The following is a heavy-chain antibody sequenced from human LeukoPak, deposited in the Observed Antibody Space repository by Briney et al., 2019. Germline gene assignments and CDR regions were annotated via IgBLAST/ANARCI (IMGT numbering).Heavy chain of an antibody. Sequence: SETLSLTCTVSGGSISSYYWSWIRQPPGKGLEWIGYIHYSGSTNYNPSLKSRVTISVDTSKNQFSLKLSSVTAADTAVYYCARDSLYCSGGSCHNWFDPWGQGTLVTVSS. J-gene: IGHJ5*02. CDR2: IHYSGST. D-gene: IGHD2-15*01. CDR1: GGSISSYY. CDR3: ARDSLYCSGGSCHNWFDP. V-gene: IGHV4-59*01.